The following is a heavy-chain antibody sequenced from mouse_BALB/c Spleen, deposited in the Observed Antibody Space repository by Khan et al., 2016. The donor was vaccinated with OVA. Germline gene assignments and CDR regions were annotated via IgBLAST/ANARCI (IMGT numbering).Heavy chain of an antibody. D-gene: IGHD4-1*01. CDR3: ARGAGTTYGMDY. Sequence: VQLQESGAELMKPGASVKISCKATGYTFSSYWIEWVKQRPGHGLEWIGEILPGRGNINYNEKFKGKATFTADTSSNIAYMQLNSLTSEDSAVDYCARGAGTTYGMDYWGQGTSVTVSS. CDR1: GYTFSSYW. CDR2: ILPGRGNI. V-gene: IGHV1-9*01. J-gene: IGHJ4*01.